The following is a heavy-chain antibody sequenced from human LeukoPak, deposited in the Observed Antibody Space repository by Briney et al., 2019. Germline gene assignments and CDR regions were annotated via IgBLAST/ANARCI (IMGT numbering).Heavy chain of an antibody. Sequence: SETLSLTCTVSGGSISSSSYYWGWIRQPPGKGLEWIGSIYYSGSTYYNPSLKSRVTISVDTSKNQFSLKLSSVTAADTAVYYCARALSYYDILTGNYNVRSSSDAFDIWGQGTMVTVSS. V-gene: IGHV4-39*01. J-gene: IGHJ3*02. CDR1: GGSISSSSYY. CDR2: IYYSGST. CDR3: ARALSYYDILTGNYNVRSSSDAFDI. D-gene: IGHD3-9*01.